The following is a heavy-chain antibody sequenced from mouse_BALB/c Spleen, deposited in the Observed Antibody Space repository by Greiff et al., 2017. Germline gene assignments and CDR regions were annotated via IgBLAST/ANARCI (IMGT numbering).Heavy chain of an antibody. Sequence: DVQLVESGGGLVKPGGSLKLSCAASGFTFSDYYMYWVRQTPEKRLEWVATISDGGSYTYYPDSVKGRFTISRDNAKNNLYLQMSSLKSEDTAMYYCARDGDYRYDYYAMDYWGQGTSVTVSS. CDR1: GFTFSDYY. J-gene: IGHJ4*01. V-gene: IGHV5-4*02. D-gene: IGHD2-14*01. CDR3: ARDGDYRYDYYAMDY. CDR2: ISDGGSYT.